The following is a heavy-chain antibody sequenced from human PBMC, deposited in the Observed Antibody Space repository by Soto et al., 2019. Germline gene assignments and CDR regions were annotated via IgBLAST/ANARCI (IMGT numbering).Heavy chain of an antibody. CDR2: ISGYNGDT. V-gene: IGHV1-18*01. CDR1: GYTFTSYG. J-gene: IGHJ4*02. Sequence: QVQLVQSGGEVKQPGASVKVSCKTSGYTFTSYGISWVRQAPGQGLEWMGWISGYNGDTKYVQKFQGRVTLTTDTSTNTAYMEVRSLRSDETAVYYCATDWVGDLDYWGQGTLVTVSS. D-gene: IGHD4-17*01. CDR3: ATDWVGDLDY.